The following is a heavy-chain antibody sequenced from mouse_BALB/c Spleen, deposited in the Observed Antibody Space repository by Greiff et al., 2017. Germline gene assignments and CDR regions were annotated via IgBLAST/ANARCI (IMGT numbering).Heavy chain of an antibody. CDR1: GYTFTSYW. J-gene: IGHJ1*01. CDR2: INPSTGYT. V-gene: IGHV1-7*01. CDR3: ARGKRYWYFDV. Sequence: VQRVESGAELAKPGASVKMSCKASGYTFTSYWMHWVKQRPGQGLEWIGYINPSTGYTDYNQKFKDKATLTADKSSSTAYMQLSSLTSEDSAVYYYARGKRYWYFDVWGAGTTVTVSA.